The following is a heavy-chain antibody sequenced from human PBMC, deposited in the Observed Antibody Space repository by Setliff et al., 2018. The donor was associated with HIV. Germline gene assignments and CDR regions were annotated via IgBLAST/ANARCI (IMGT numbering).Heavy chain of an antibody. D-gene: IGHD3-9*01. CDR3: ARGEGGFLDFDLVLTTFDF. J-gene: IGHJ4*02. Sequence: SETLSLTCSVSGASLTSGSYFWNWLRLPAGKGLERIGYVYTSGKHNYNPSLESRAAIFLDTSRKQFSLSLTSVTAADTAVYYCARGEGGFLDFDLVLTTFDFWGQGTPGHRLL. V-gene: IGHV4-61*09. CDR2: VYTSGKH. CDR1: GASLTSGSYF.